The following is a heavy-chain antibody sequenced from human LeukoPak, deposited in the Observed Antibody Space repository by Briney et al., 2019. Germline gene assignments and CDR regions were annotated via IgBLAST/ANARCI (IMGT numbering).Heavy chain of an antibody. CDR2: ISGSGGST. CDR1: GFIFSSYA. D-gene: IGHD5-12*01. V-gene: IGHV3-23*01. Sequence: GGSLRLSCAASGFIFSSYAMSWVRQAPGKGLEWVSAISGSGGSTYYAGSVKGRFTISRDNSKNTLYLQMNSLRAEDTAVYYCAKDIMATIAVHYYYYMDVWGKGTTVTVSS. CDR3: AKDIMATIAVHYYYYMDV. J-gene: IGHJ6*03.